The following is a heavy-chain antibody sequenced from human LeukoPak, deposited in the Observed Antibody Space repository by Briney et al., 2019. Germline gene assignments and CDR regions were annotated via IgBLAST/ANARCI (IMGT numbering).Heavy chain of an antibody. V-gene: IGHV1-69*13. Sequence: ASVKVSCKASGGTFSSYAISWVRQAPGQGLEWMGGIIPIFGTANYAQKFQGRVTITADESTSTAYMELSSLRSEDTAVYYCARGPFDSSGYFLYFDYWGQGTLVTVSS. D-gene: IGHD3-22*01. CDR2: IIPIFGTA. CDR3: ARGPFDSSGYFLYFDY. CDR1: GGTFSSYA. J-gene: IGHJ4*02.